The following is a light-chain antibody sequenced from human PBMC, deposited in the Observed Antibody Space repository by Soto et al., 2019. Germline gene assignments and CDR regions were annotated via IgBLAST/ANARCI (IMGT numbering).Light chain of an antibody. Sequence: DVQLTQSPSPLSASVGDRVSISCRASRAITNHLNWYQQKPGKAPILLVYAAYTLETGVPSRFSGSGSGTHFTLTIDNLQPDDVATYFCQQNYITPLTFGGGTKVDIK. J-gene: IGKJ4*01. CDR2: AAY. V-gene: IGKV1-39*01. CDR1: RAITNH. CDR3: QQNYITPLT.